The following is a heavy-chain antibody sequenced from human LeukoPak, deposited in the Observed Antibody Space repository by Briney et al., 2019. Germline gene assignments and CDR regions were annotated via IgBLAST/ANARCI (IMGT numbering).Heavy chain of an antibody. Sequence: PGGSLRLSCAASGFTFSTYSMNWVRQAPGKGLEWVSVISSSSTYIYYSDSVRGRFTISRDNAKNSLYLQMNSLRAGDTAVYYCARGDPHGAYFDYWGQGALVTVSS. V-gene: IGHV3-21*01. CDR1: GFTFSTYS. J-gene: IGHJ4*02. CDR2: ISSSSTYI. D-gene: IGHD5-24*01. CDR3: ARGDPHGAYFDY.